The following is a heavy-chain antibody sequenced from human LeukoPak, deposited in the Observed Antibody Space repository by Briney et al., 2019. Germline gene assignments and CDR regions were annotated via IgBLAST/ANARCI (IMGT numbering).Heavy chain of an antibody. D-gene: IGHD6-13*01. Sequence: PPGRSLRLSCAASGFTFSSYGMHWVRQAPGKWMEWVAVIWYDTSNKYYADSVKGRFTISRDNSKNTLYLQMNSLRAEDTAVYYCARDLAAAGTWFDPWGQGTLVTVSS. CDR1: GFTFSSYG. CDR3: ARDLAAAGTWFDP. CDR2: IWYDTSNK. J-gene: IGHJ5*02. V-gene: IGHV3-33*01.